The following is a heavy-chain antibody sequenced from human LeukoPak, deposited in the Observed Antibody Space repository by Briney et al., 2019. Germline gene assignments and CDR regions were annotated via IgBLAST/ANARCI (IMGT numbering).Heavy chain of an antibody. CDR1: DLTYTYYY. CDR3: ATRYYDSSGQLWFDP. D-gene: IGHD3-22*01. CDR2: VDPEDGET. J-gene: IGHJ5*02. Sequence: ASVIVSCTASDLTYTYYYMHWVPHAPGKGLDWMGRVDPEDGETIYAEKYQGRVNITADTSTDTAYMELSSLRSEDTAVYYCATRYYDSSGQLWFDPWGQGTLVTVSS. V-gene: IGHV1-69-2*01.